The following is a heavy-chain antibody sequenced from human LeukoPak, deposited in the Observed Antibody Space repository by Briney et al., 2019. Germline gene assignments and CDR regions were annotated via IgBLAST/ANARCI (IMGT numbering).Heavy chain of an antibody. CDR3: ARDSGRDRYCSGGSCDAWFDP. CDR1: GGSISSYY. CDR2: IYYSGST. D-gene: IGHD2-15*01. V-gene: IGHV4-59*01. Sequence: PSETLSLTCTVSGGSISSYYWSWIRQPPGKGLEWIGYIYYSGSTNYNPSLKSRVTISVDTSKNQFSLKLSSVTAADTAVYYCARDSGRDRYCSGGSCDAWFDPWGQGTLVTVSS. J-gene: IGHJ5*02.